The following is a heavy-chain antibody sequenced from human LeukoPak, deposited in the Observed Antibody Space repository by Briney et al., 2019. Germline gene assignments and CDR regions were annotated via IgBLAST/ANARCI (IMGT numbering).Heavy chain of an antibody. CDR2: ISGSGGSA. CDR1: GFTFGGYA. V-gene: IGHV3-23*01. Sequence: GGSLRLSCAASGFTFGGYAMRWVRQAPGKGLEWVSAISGSGGSACYADSVKGRFTISRDNAKNSLYLQMNSLRAEDTAVYYCANNSWRKKQMAHIIRRLIDYCSQPTLVTVHS. J-gene: IGHJ4*02. D-gene: IGHD2-21*01. CDR3: ANNSWRKKQMAHIIRRLIDY.